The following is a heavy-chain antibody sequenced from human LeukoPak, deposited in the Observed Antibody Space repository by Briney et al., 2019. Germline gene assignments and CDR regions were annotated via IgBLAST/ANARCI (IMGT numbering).Heavy chain of an antibody. CDR2: INHSGST. V-gene: IGHV4-34*01. D-gene: IGHD2/OR15-2a*01. CDR3: ARGRRSRGFCAFDI. Sequence: SETLSLTCAVYCASFSGYYWSWIRHPPGKGLEWIGEINHSGSTDYNPSLKSRVTISVDTSKNQFSLKLSSVTAADTAVYYCARGRRSRGFCAFDIWGQGTMVTVSS. CDR1: CASFSGYY. J-gene: IGHJ3*02.